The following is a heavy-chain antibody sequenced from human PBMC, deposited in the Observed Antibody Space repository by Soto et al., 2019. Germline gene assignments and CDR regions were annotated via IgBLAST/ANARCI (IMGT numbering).Heavy chain of an antibody. Sequence: EVQLVESGGGLVQPGGSLRLSCAASGFTVSSFWIHWFRQAPGKGLVWVSRINSDGSNTRYADSVKGRFTISRDNAKNTLYLQMNSLRFEDTAVYYCARDLVAKDAFDLWGQGTMVTVSS. CDR2: INSDGSNT. D-gene: IGHD2-8*02. CDR3: ARDLVAKDAFDL. J-gene: IGHJ3*01. CDR1: GFTVSSFW. V-gene: IGHV3-74*01.